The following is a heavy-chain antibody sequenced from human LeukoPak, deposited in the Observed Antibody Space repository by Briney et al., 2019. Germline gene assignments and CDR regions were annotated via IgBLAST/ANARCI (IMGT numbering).Heavy chain of an antibody. V-gene: IGHV3-21*01. D-gene: IGHD2-21*02. CDR2: ISSTSTYI. CDR3: VRGLCGGDCYSD. J-gene: IGHJ4*02. CDR1: GFTFSTYF. Sequence: PGGSLRLSCTASGFTFSTYFMNWVRQAPGKGLEWVSSISSTSTYIYYADSVKGRFTISRDNAKNSVYLRMNSLRAEDTAAYYCVRGLCGGDCYSDWGQGTLVTVSS.